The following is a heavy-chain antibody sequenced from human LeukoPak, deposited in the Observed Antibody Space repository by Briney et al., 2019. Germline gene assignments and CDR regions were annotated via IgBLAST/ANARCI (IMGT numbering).Heavy chain of an antibody. Sequence: ASVKVSCKASGYTFTDYFIHWVRQAPGQGPEWMGWINPNNGGTSYAQKFQGGVTMTRDTSINTAYLEVSRLRSDDTAVYYCAKEGARVGDTGAFDIWGQGAMVTVSS. J-gene: IGHJ3*02. V-gene: IGHV1-2*02. CDR1: GYTFTDYF. CDR3: AKEGARVGDTGAFDI. CDR2: INPNNGGT. D-gene: IGHD1-26*01.